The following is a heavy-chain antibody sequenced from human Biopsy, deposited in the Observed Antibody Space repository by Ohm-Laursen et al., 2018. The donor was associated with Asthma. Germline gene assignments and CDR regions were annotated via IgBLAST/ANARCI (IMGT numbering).Heavy chain of an antibody. J-gene: IGHJ4*02. D-gene: IGHD2-2*01. CDR3: ARKAGSCISRTCYSLDF. CDR1: GGTFNTYV. CDR2: INSVFGTT. V-gene: IGHV1-69*01. Sequence: SSVKVSCKSLGGTFNTYVIGWVLQAPGQGLEWMGGINSVFGTTTYPQKFQDRVTITADDSTSTVYMELSSLRSEDTAVYYCARKAGSCISRTCYSLDFWGQGTLVTFSS.